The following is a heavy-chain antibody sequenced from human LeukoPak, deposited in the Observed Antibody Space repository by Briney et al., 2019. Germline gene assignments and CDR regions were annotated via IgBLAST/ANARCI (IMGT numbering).Heavy chain of an antibody. CDR3: ATATKTYDSSGYFFDY. Sequence: ASVKVSCKASGYTFTGYYMHWVRQAPGQGLEWMGWINPNSGGTNYAQKFQGRVTMTEDTSTDTAYMQLSSLRSEDTAVYYCATATKTYDSSGYFFDYWGQGPLVTVSS. CDR2: INPNSGGT. CDR1: GYTFTGYY. V-gene: IGHV1-2*02. D-gene: IGHD3-22*01. J-gene: IGHJ4*02.